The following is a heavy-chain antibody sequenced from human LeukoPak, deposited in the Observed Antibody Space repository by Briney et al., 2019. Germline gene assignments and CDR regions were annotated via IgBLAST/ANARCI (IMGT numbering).Heavy chain of an antibody. J-gene: IGHJ4*02. Sequence: PGGSLRLSCAASGFTFSSYAMSWVRQAPGKGLEWVSAISGSGGSTYYADSVKGRFTISRDNSKNTLYLQMNSLRAEDTAVYYCAKDRYFDWLLQADYFDYWGQGTLVTVSS. V-gene: IGHV3-23*01. CDR1: GFTFSSYA. CDR2: ISGSGGST. CDR3: AKDRYFDWLLQADYFDY. D-gene: IGHD3-9*01.